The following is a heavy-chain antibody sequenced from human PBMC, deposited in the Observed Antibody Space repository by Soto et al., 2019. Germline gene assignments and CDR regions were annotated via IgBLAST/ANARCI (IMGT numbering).Heavy chain of an antibody. D-gene: IGHD2-8*01. J-gene: IGHJ4*02. V-gene: IGHV1-18*01. CDR1: CYTFTTYD. CDR2: ISTYNGDT. CDR3: SRGYCSNGLCYYFDY. Sequence: GAAVKVSCKTXCYTFTTYDITLLRQAPGQGLEWMGWISTYNGDTNYAQKLQGRVTMTTDTSTATAYMELRSLRSDDTAVYYCSRGYCSNGLCYYFDYWGQGTLVTVSS.